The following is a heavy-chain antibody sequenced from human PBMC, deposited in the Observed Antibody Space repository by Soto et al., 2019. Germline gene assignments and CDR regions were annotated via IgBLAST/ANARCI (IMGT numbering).Heavy chain of an antibody. V-gene: IGHV4-34*01. CDR2: INHSGST. CDR3: ATGYSSGWSKVHDY. D-gene: IGHD6-19*01. Sequence: QVQLQQWGAGRLKPSETLSLTCAVYGGSFSGYYWSWIRQPPGKGLEWIGEINHSGSTNYNPSLKSRVTISVDTSKNQFSLKLSSVTAADTAVYYCATGYSSGWSKVHDYWGQGTLVTVSS. CDR1: GGSFSGYY. J-gene: IGHJ4*02.